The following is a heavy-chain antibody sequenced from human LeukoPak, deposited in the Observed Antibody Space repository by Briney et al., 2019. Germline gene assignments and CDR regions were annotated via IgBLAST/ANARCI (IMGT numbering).Heavy chain of an antibody. D-gene: IGHD5-24*01. CDR3: AKGWLHLDY. Sequence: SGGSLRLSCAASGFTFSSHAMNWVRQAPGKGLEWVSTISGSGGNTYYADSVKGRFTISRDNSKNTLFLQMNSLRAEDTAVYYCAKGWLHLDYWGQGTLVTVSS. CDR1: GFTFSSHA. J-gene: IGHJ4*02. CDR2: ISGSGGNT. V-gene: IGHV3-23*01.